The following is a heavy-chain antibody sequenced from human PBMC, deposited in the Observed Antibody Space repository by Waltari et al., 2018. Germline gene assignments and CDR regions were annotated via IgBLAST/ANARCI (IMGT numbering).Heavy chain of an antibody. CDR1: GGSISTYY. D-gene: IGHD3-16*01. V-gene: IGHV4-4*07. CDR2: INTGGNT. J-gene: IGHJ5*02. Sequence: QVQLQESGPGLVKTSETLSLTCTVSGGSISTYYWTWIRQPAGKGLEWIGRINTGGNTNHNPSLKSLVTMSVDTSKNQFSLTLSSVTAADTAVYYCAREVGGSRWFDPWGQGTLVTVSS. CDR3: AREVGGSRWFDP.